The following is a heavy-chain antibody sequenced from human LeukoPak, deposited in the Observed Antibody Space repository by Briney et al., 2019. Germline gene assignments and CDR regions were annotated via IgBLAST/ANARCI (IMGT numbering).Heavy chain of an antibody. CDR3: AREASSMVYDAFDI. Sequence: LVKVSCKASGGTFSSYAISWVRQAPGQGLEWMGGIIPIFGTANCAQKFQGRVTITVDESTSTAYMELSSLRSEDTAVYYCAREASSMVYDAFDIWGQGTMVTVSS. V-gene: IGHV1-69*13. CDR1: GGTFSSYA. D-gene: IGHD3-10*01. J-gene: IGHJ3*02. CDR2: IIPIFGTA.